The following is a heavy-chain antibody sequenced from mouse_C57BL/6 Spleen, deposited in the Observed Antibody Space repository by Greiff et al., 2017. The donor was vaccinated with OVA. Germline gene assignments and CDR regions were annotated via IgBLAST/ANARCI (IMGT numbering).Heavy chain of an antibody. CDR2: FYPGSGSI. D-gene: IGHD2-5*01. J-gene: IGHJ3*01. V-gene: IGHV1-62-2*01. CDR3: ARHEDPYYSNYVSAWFAY. Sequence: QVQLKQSGAELVKPGASVKLSCKASGYTFTEYTIHWVKQRSGQGLEWIGWFYPGSGSIKYNEKFKDKATLTADKSSSTVYMELSRLTSEDSAVYFCARHEDPYYSNYVSAWFAYWGQGTLVTVSA. CDR1: GYTFTEYT.